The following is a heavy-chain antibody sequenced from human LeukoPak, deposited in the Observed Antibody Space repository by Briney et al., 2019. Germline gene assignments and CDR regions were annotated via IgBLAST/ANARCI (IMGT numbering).Heavy chain of an antibody. D-gene: IGHD3-10*01. Sequence: GGSLRLSCAASGFTFSSYGMHWVRQAPGKGLEWVAVIWYDGSNKYYADSVKGRFTISRDNSKNTLYLQMNSLRAEDTAVYYCASWPDYYGSGSYYGSFDYWGQGTLVTVSS. CDR1: GFTFSSYG. CDR3: ASWPDYYGSGSYYGSFDY. J-gene: IGHJ4*02. V-gene: IGHV3-33*01. CDR2: IWYDGSNK.